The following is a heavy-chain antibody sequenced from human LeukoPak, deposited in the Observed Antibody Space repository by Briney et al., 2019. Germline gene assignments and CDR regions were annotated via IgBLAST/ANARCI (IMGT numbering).Heavy chain of an antibody. CDR1: KFNFNSYG. D-gene: IGHD6-13*01. J-gene: IGHJ4*02. CDR3: AKGLGSSFWQFDY. V-gene: IGHV3-23*01. CDR2: ISGSGGST. Sequence: GGSLRLSCTTSKFNFNSYGMSWVRQAPGKGLEWVSTISGSGGSTDYADSVKGRFTISRDNSKNTLYLQMNSPRAEETAVYYCAKGLGSSFWQFDYWGQGTLVTVSS.